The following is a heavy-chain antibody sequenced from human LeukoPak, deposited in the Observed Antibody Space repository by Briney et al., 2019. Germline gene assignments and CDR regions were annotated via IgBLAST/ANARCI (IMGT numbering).Heavy chain of an antibody. V-gene: IGHV3-49*03. J-gene: IGHJ6*03. CDR1: GFTFGDYA. D-gene: IGHD2-8*02. CDR2: IRSKAYGGTT. Sequence: SLTLSCTASGFTFGDYAMNWLRQPPGKGLDWVGFIRSKAYGGTTEYAASVKDRFTISRDDSKSIAYLQMNSLKTEDTAVYYCTRPPFTGGLYYSMDVWGKGTTVTVSS. CDR3: TRPPFTGGLYYSMDV.